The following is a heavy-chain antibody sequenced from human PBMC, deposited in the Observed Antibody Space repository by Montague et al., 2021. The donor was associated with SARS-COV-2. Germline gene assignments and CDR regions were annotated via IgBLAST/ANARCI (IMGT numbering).Heavy chain of an antibody. D-gene: IGHD3-9*01. CDR1: GFSLSTSGMC. V-gene: IGHV2-70*01. CDR2: XDWXDDK. Sequence: PALVKPTQTLTLTCTFSGFSLSTSGMCVSWIRQPPGKALEWLALXDWXDDKYYSTSLKTRLTISKDTSKNQVVLTMTNMDPVDTATYYCARMVTIFSLGGYYYYYGMDVWGQGTTVTVSS. CDR3: ARMVTIFSLGGYYYYYGMDV. J-gene: IGHJ6*02.